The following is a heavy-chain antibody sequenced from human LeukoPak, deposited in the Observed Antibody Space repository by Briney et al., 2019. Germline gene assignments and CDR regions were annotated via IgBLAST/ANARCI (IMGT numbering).Heavy chain of an antibody. CDR2: IKQDGSEK. J-gene: IGHJ6*01. Sequence: PGGSLRLSCAASGFTFSSYWMSWVRQAPGKGLEWVANIKQDGSEKHYVDSVKGRFTISRDNAKNSLYLQMNSLRAEDTAVYYCAREIVVVVAATRPYYYYGMDVWGQGTTVTVSS. D-gene: IGHD2-15*01. CDR1: GFTFSSYW. CDR3: AREIVVVVAATRPYYYYGMDV. V-gene: IGHV3-7*01.